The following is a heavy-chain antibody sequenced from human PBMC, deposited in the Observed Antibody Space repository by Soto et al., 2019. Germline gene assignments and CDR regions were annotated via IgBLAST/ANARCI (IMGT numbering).Heavy chain of an antibody. CDR1: GGSFSGYY. J-gene: IGHJ6*03. V-gene: IGHV4-34*01. CDR3: ARGYIVVVPAAIFYMDV. CDR2: INHSGST. D-gene: IGHD2-2*02. Sequence: PSETLSLTCAVYGGSFSGYYWSWIRQPPGKGLEWIGEINHSGSTNYNPSLKSRVTISVDTSKNQFSLKLSSVTAADTAVYYCARGYIVVVPAAIFYMDVWGKGTTVTVSS.